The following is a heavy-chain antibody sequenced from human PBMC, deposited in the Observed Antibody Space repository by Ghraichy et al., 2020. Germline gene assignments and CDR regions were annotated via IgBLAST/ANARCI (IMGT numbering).Heavy chain of an antibody. CDR2: INPNSGGT. CDR1: GYTFTGYY. Sequence: ASVKVSCKASGYTFTGYYMHWVRQAPGQGLEWMGRINPNSGGTNYAQKFQGRVTMTRDTSISTAYMELSRLRSDDTAVYYCARGNDILTGPRSEYWGQGTLVTVSS. D-gene: IGHD3-9*01. V-gene: IGHV1-2*06. J-gene: IGHJ4*02. CDR3: ARGNDILTGPRSEY.